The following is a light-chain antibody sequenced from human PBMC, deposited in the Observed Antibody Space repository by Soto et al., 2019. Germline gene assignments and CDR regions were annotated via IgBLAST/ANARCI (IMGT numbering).Light chain of an antibody. CDR1: RSDVGAYNL. CDR3: CSYAGSRTFV. V-gene: IGLV2-23*01. Sequence: QSALTQPASVSGSPEQSITISCTGTRSDVGAYNLVSWYQQHPGKAPRLIIYEGSKRPSGISRRFSGSKSDNTASLTISGLRAEDEAHYHCCSYAGSRTFVFGGGTQLTVL. J-gene: IGLJ3*02. CDR2: EGS.